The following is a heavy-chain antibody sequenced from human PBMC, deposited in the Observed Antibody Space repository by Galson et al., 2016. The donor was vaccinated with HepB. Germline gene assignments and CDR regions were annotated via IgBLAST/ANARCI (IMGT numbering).Heavy chain of an antibody. Sequence: SLRLSSAASGFIFSRYAMSWVRQAPGKGLEWVSAISGTPPTTDHADSVKGRFTISRDDSKNTLFLQMSSLRAEDTAVYYCASHMGIGFYFDHWGQGALVTVSS. CDR2: ISGTPPTT. CDR1: GFIFSRYA. V-gene: IGHV3-23*01. CDR3: ASHMGIGFYFDH. J-gene: IGHJ4*02. D-gene: IGHD7-27*01.